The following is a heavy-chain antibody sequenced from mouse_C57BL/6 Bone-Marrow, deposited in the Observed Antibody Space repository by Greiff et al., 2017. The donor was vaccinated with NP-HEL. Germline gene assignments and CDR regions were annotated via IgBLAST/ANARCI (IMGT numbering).Heavy chain of an antibody. V-gene: IGHV5-6*01. CDR3: ARHGGGSGSHYFDY. CDR2: ISSGGSYT. CDR1: GFTFSSYG. D-gene: IGHD3-2*02. Sequence: EVQVVESGGDLVKPGGSLKLSCAASGFTFSSYGMSWVRQTPDKRLEWVATISSGGSYTYYPDSVKGRFTISRDNAKNTLYLQMSSLKSEDTAMYYCARHGGGSGSHYFDYWGQGTTLTVSS. J-gene: IGHJ2*01.